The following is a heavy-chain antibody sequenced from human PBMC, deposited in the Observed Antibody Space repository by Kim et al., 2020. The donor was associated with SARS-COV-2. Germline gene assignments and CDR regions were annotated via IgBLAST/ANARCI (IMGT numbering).Heavy chain of an antibody. D-gene: IGHD2-15*01. V-gene: IGHV3-30-3*01. Sequence: GGSLRLSCAASGFTFSTYAMHWVRQAPGKGLEWVALITYDGSNKYYADSVKGRFTISRDNSKNTLYLQMNSLRTDHTAVYYCARGCSGGNCNRGFYYYGMDVWGQGTTVPLSS. CDR3: ARGCSGGNCNRGFYYYGMDV. CDR1: GFTFSTYA. CDR2: ITYDGSNK. J-gene: IGHJ6*02.